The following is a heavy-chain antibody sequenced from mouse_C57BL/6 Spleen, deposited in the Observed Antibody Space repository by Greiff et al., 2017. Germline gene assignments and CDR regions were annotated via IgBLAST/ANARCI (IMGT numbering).Heavy chain of an antibody. D-gene: IGHD1-1*01. CDR1: GYTFTDYN. J-gene: IGHJ4*01. CDR2: INPNNGGT. Sequence: EVQLQQSGPELVKPGASVKMSCKASGYTFTDYNMHWVKQSHGKSLEWIGYINPNNGGTSYNQKFKGKATLTVNKSSSTAYMELRSLTSEDSAVYYCASHTTVVAKDYYAMDYWGQGTSVTVAS. V-gene: IGHV1-22*01. CDR3: ASHTTVVAKDYYAMDY.